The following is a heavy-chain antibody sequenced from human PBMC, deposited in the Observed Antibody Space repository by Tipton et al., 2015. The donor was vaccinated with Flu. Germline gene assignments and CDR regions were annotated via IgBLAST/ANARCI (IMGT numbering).Heavy chain of an antibody. J-gene: IGHJ4*02. CDR1: GGSISQYY. CDR2: IYYMGST. D-gene: IGHD6-13*01. Sequence: TLSLTCSVSGGSISQYYWSWIRQPPGKGLEWIGYIYYMGSTHYNPSLKSRVIISVDTSQKVLSLQLSSVIAADTAVYYCAGGIYISSSWYVGRGDPNKNDYWGQGTLVTVSS. CDR3: AGGIYISSSWYVGRGDPNKNDY. V-gene: IGHV4-59*08.